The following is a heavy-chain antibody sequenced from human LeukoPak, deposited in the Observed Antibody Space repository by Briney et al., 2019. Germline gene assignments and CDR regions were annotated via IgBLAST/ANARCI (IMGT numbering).Heavy chain of an antibody. D-gene: IGHD3-22*01. CDR3: TTVMVYYDSSGSERYFDY. CDR2: IKSKTDAGTT. V-gene: IGHV3-15*01. J-gene: IGHJ4*02. Sequence: GGSLRLSCAASGFTFSNAWMSWVRQAPGKGLEWVGRIKSKTDAGTTDYAARVTGRLNISRDDSKNTLYLQMNSLKTEDTAVYYCTTVMVYYDSSGSERYFDYWGQGTLVTVSS. CDR1: GFTFSNAW.